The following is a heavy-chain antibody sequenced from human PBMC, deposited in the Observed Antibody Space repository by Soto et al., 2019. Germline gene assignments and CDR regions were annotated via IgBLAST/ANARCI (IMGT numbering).Heavy chain of an antibody. Sequence: EVQLLESGGGLVQPGGSLRLSCAASGFTFSSYAMSWVRQAPGKGLEWVSAISGSGGSTYYADSVKGRFTISRDNSKNTLYLQMHSLRAEDTAVYYCARSGYSSGWPRRAAFDIWGQGTMVTVSS. CDR1: GFTFSSYA. CDR3: ARSGYSSGWPRRAAFDI. V-gene: IGHV3-23*01. J-gene: IGHJ3*02. D-gene: IGHD6-19*01. CDR2: ISGSGGST.